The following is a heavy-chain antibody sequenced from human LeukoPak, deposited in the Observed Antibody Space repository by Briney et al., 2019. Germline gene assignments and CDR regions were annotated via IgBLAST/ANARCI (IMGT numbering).Heavy chain of an antibody. V-gene: IGHV4-39*01. CDR2: IYYGGST. J-gene: IGHJ4*02. CDR1: GGSISSSCYF. D-gene: IGHD4/OR15-4a*01. CDR3: ARHDGRGGATMGALDY. Sequence: PSETLSLTCTVSGGSISSSCYFWGRIRQPPGTGLEWIGSIYYGGSTYYSPSLRSRVTISVDTSKNQFSLNLRSVTAADTAVYYCARHDGRGGATMGALDYWGQGSLVTVSS.